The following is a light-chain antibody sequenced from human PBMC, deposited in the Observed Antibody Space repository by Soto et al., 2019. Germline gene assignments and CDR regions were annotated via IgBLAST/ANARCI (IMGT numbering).Light chain of an antibody. J-gene: IGLJ2*01. CDR1: SSDVGSYNL. Sequence: QSALTQPASVSGSPGQSITISCTGTSSDVGSYNLVSWYQQHPGKAPKLMIYEVSKRPSGVSNRFSGSKSGNTASLTISGLQAEDEADYYCCSYAGSTKVFGGGTKVTV. V-gene: IGLV2-23*02. CDR3: CSYAGSTKV. CDR2: EVS.